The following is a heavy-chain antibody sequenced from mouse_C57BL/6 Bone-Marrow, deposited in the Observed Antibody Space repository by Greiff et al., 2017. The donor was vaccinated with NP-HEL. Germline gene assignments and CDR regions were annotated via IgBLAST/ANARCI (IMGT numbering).Heavy chain of an antibody. D-gene: IGHD2-1*01. CDR1: GFTFSDYG. J-gene: IGHJ3*01. Sequence: DVKLVESGGGLVQPGGSLKLSCAASGFTFSDYGMAWVRQAPRKGPEWVAFISNLAYSIYYADTVTGRFTISRENAKNTLYLEMSSLRSEDTAMYYCARYGNYLAYWGQGTLVTVSA. CDR2: ISNLAYSI. CDR3: ARYGNYLAY. V-gene: IGHV5-15*01.